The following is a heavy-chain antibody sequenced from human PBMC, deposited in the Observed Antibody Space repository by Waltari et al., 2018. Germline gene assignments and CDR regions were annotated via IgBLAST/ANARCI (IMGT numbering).Heavy chain of an antibody. CDR3: ASPNYDFWSGYSAGPSDAFDI. CDR2: IYYSGST. Sequence: QLQLQESGPGLVKPSETLSLTCTVSGGSISSSSYYWGWIRQPPGKGLEWIGSIYYSGSTYYNPSLKSRVTRSVDTSKNQFSLKLSSVTAADTAVYYCASPNYDFWSGYSAGPSDAFDIWGRGTMVTVSS. V-gene: IGHV4-39*01. D-gene: IGHD3-3*01. J-gene: IGHJ3*02. CDR1: GGSISSSSYY.